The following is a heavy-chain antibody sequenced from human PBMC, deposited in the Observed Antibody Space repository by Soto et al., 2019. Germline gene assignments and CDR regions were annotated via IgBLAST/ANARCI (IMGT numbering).Heavy chain of an antibody. V-gene: IGHV4-31*11. D-gene: IGHD6-13*01. CDR1: GGSISNGGYY. CDR3: AGDRHLQQPNHRVGGGYMDV. J-gene: IGHJ6*03. Sequence: QLQLQESGPGLVKPSQTLSLTCAVSGGSISNGGYYWSWIRQHPGKGLEWIGSIYFSGSTYYNPSLKSPVTPSVAAPKNHFSREPGSVPAADTAGYYCAGDRHLQQPNHRVGGGYMDVWGKGTTVTVSS. CDR2: IYFSGST.